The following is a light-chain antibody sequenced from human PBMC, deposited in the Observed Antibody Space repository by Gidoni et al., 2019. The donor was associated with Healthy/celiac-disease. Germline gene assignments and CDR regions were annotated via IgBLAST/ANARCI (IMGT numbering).Light chain of an antibody. CDR3: QKRSDWPLT. Sequence: VLTQSPVTLSLSPAQRATLRCRASQSINTFLAWSQQKPGQAPSLLIDDASNRATGIPSRFSGSGGGTDFTLTISSLEPEDVAVYYCQKRSDWPLTFGGGTNVEI. CDR1: QSINTF. V-gene: IGKV3-11*01. CDR2: DAS. J-gene: IGKJ4*01.